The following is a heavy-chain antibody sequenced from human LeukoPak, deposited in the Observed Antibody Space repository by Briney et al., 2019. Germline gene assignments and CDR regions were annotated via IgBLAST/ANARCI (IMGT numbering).Heavy chain of an antibody. CDR2: IYPGDSDT. CDR3: ARRRRGDYGDPRTWDAFDI. CDR1: GYSFTSYW. V-gene: IGHV5-51*01. D-gene: IGHD4-17*01. J-gene: IGHJ3*02. Sequence: GESLKISCKGSGYSFTSYWIGWVRQMPGKGLEWMGIIYPGDSDTRYSPSFRGQVTISADKSISTAYLQWSSLKASDTAMYYCARRRRGDYGDPRTWDAFDIWGQGTMVTVSS.